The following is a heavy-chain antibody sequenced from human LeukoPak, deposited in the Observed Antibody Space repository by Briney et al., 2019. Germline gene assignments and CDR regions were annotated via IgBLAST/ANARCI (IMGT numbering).Heavy chain of an antibody. CDR1: GFTFSPYA. D-gene: IGHD1-26*01. J-gene: IGHJ4*02. CDR3: TTSGNYFGDY. CDR2: ITDSGGST. Sequence: PGGSLRLSCAASGFTFSPYAMSWVRQAPGAGLDWVSSITDSGGSTYYADSVKGRFTISRDNSKNTLYLQMNSLRAEDTAVYYCTTSGNYFGDYWGQGTPVTVSS. V-gene: IGHV3-23*01.